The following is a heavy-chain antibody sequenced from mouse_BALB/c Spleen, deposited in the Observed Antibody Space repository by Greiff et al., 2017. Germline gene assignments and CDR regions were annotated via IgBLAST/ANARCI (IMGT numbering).Heavy chain of an antibody. V-gene: IGHV5-12-1*01. CDR2: ISSGGGST. CDR1: GFAFSSYD. J-gene: IGHJ3*01. CDR3: ARQEGGNWDGWFAY. Sequence: EVQVVESGGGLVKPGGSLKLSCAASGFAFSSYDMSWVRQTPEKRLEWVAYISSGGGSTYYPDTVKGRFTISRDNAKNTLYLQMSSLKSEDTAMYYCARQEGGNWDGWFAYWGQGTLVTVSA. D-gene: IGHD4-1*01.